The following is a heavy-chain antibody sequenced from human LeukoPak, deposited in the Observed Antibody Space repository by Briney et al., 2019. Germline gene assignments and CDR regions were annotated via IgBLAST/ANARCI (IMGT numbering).Heavy chain of an antibody. D-gene: IGHD1-26*01. CDR2: ITGNNGNT. CDR3: ARDQRNSGSYRFEY. Sequence: ASVKVSCKTSGYTFSGYGISWVRRAPGQGLEWMGWITGNNGNTNYAPSLQGRVTMTTDTSTNTVYMELTSLKSDDTAVYYCARDQRNSGSYRFEYWGQGTPVTVSS. CDR1: GYTFSGYG. V-gene: IGHV1-18*01. J-gene: IGHJ4*02.